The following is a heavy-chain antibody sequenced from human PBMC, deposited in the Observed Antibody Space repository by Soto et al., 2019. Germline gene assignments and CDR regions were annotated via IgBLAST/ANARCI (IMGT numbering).Heavy chain of an antibody. Sequence: QLQLQESGPRLVKPSETLSLICSVSGGSIRRGSNYWAWIRQPPGKGLDWIGTVYYNGNTYYNASLKSRVTISADTSKNQFSLKLSSVSAADTAVYYCVRQTIVRGVLSWFDPWGQGTLVTVSS. D-gene: IGHD3-10*01. CDR2: VYYNGNT. V-gene: IGHV4-39*01. CDR3: VRQTIVRGVLSWFDP. CDR1: GGSIRRGSNY. J-gene: IGHJ5*02.